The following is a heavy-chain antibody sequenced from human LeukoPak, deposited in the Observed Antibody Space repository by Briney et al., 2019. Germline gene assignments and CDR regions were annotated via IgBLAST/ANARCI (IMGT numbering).Heavy chain of an antibody. V-gene: IGHV3-23*01. Sequence: TGGSLRLSCAASGFTFDDYAMHWVRQVPGKGLEWVSAISGSGGNTYYADSVKGRFTISRDNSKNTLYLQMNSLRAEDTALYYCAKPAKTDYADYWGQGTLVTVSS. J-gene: IGHJ4*02. CDR1: GFTFDDYA. CDR3: AKPAKTDYADY. CDR2: ISGSGGNT. D-gene: IGHD1-14*01.